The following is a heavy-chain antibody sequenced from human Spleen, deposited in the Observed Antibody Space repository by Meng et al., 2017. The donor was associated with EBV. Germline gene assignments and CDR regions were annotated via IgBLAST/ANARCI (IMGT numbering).Heavy chain of an antibody. CDR3: AHNNYYDSSGYYSFDD. Sequence: QITLKESGPTLVKPXXTLTLTXPFSGFSLTTRGVGVAWIRQPPGKALEWLALVYWDDDKRYSPSLKSRLTITKDTSKNQVVLTMTNMDPVDTATYYCAHNNYYDSSGYYSFDDWGQGTLVTVSS. J-gene: IGHJ4*02. CDR2: VYWDDDK. CDR1: GFSLTTRGVG. V-gene: IGHV2-5*02. D-gene: IGHD3-22*01.